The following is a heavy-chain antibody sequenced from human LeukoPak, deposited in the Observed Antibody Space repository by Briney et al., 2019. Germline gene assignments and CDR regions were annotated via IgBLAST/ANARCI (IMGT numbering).Heavy chain of an antibody. CDR3: ASTRYYHDSAGYYPVPFFDY. CDR2: IYYIGST. CDR1: GGSISSYY. D-gene: IGHD3-22*01. J-gene: IGHJ4*02. V-gene: IGHV4-59*01. Sequence: SETLSLTCTVSGGSISSYYWSLIRQPPGKRLELICFIYYIGSTNYNPSLKSRVTISVDTSMNQFSLNLNSVTAADTAVYYCASTRYYHDSAGYYPVPFFDYWGQGTLVTVSS.